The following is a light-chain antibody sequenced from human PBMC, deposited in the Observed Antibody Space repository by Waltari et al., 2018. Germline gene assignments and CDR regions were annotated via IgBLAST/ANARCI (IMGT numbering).Light chain of an antibody. V-gene: IGLV2-11*01. J-gene: IGLJ1*01. CDR1: SSDVGRYNY. Sequence: QSALTQPRSVSGSPGQSITISCTGTSSDVGRYNYVSCYQHHPRNAPKSLIYDVTKRPSGVPDRFTGSKSGNTASLTISGLQTEDEADYYCCSYGGTYNVFGTGTTVTVL. CDR2: DVT. CDR3: CSYGGTYNV.